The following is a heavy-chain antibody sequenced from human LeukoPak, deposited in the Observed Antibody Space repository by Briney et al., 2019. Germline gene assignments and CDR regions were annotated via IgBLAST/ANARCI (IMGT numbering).Heavy chain of an antibody. CDR2: IYYSGST. CDR1: GGSISSYY. J-gene: IGHJ3*02. CDR3: AREMRYYDSSGYSFGADAFDI. Sequence: PSETLFLTCTVSGGSISSYYWSWIRQPPGKGLEWIGYIYYSGSTNYNPSLKSRVTISVDTSKNQFSLKLSSVTAADTAVYYCAREMRYYDSSGYSFGADAFDIWGQGTMVTVSS. V-gene: IGHV4-59*01. D-gene: IGHD3-22*01.